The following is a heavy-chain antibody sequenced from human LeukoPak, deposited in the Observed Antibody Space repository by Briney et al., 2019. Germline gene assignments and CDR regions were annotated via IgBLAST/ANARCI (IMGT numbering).Heavy chain of an antibody. Sequence: GASVKVSCNASGYTFTSHGISWVPQPPGQGLEWMRWISAHNGNTNYAQKPQRRVTMTTDTSTSTAYRELRSLRSDDTAVYYCARDLEDYYDSSGSRVWYFDLWGRGTLVTVSS. J-gene: IGHJ2*01. D-gene: IGHD3-22*01. CDR3: ARDLEDYYDSSGSRVWYFDL. CDR1: GYTFTSHG. V-gene: IGHV1-18*01. CDR2: ISAHNGNT.